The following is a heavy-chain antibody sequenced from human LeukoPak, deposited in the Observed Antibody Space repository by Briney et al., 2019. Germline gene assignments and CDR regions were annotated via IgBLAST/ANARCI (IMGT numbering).Heavy chain of an antibody. J-gene: IGHJ2*01. Sequence: SETLSLTCTVSGGSISSYYWSWIRQPPGKGLEWIGYIYYSGSTNYNPSLKSRVTTSVDTSKNQFSLKLSSVTAADTAVYYCASQTTGWYFDLWGRGTLVTVSS. CDR1: GGSISSYY. D-gene: IGHD1-1*01. CDR2: IYYSGST. V-gene: IGHV4-59*01. CDR3: ASQTTGWYFDL.